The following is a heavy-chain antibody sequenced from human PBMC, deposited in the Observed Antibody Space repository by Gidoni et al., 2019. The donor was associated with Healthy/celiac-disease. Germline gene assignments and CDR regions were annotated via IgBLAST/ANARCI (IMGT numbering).Heavy chain of an antibody. D-gene: IGHD3-10*01. V-gene: IGHV3-11*01. Sequence: QVQLVESGGGWVKPGGSLRLPGAASGFTLSHHYLSWIRQAPGKGQECVSYISSMGSTVYDADAVKGRCTISRDNAENSMYLQMNSLRAGDAAVYYCAREWRFGDPMNPIDAFDIWGQGTMVTVSS. CDR1: GFTLSHHY. CDR3: AREWRFGDPMNPIDAFDI. CDR2: ISSMGSTV. J-gene: IGHJ3*02.